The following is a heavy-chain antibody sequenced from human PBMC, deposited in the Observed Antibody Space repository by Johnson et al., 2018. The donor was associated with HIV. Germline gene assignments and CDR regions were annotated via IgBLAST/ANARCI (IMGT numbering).Heavy chain of an antibody. CDR2: IKQDGTDK. Sequence: MLLVESGGGLVQPGGSLRLSCAASGFTFSSYGMHWVRQAPGKGPEWVASIKQDGTDKHHVDSVKGRLTISRDNGRNSLFLQMNGLRGEDTAVYYCGRGRWGSYYGVFDIWGQGKVVIVSS. CDR1: GFTFSSYG. CDR3: GRGRWGSYYGVFDI. V-gene: IGHV3-7*04. D-gene: IGHD3-22*01. J-gene: IGHJ3*02.